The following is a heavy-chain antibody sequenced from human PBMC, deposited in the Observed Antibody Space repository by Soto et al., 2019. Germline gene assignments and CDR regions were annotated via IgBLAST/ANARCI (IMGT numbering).Heavy chain of an antibody. CDR1: GFTFSSYG. V-gene: IGHV3-30*18. CDR3: AKTDYGDYLFSYCYYGMDV. D-gene: IGHD4-17*01. Sequence: QVQLVESGGGVVQPGRSLRLSCAASGFTFSSYGMHWVRQAPGKGLEWVAVISYDGSNKYYADSVKGRFTISRDNSKNTLYLQMNSLRAEDTAVYYCAKTDYGDYLFSYCYYGMDVWGQGTTVTVSS. CDR2: ISYDGSNK. J-gene: IGHJ6*02.